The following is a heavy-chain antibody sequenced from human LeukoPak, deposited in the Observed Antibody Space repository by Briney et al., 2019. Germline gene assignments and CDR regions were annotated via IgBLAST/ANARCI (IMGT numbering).Heavy chain of an antibody. Sequence: AEGSLRLSCAASGFTFSRYWMSWVRQAPGKGLEWVANIKEDGSEKYYVDSVKGRLTISRDNAKNSLSLQIKSLRAEDTAVYYCARQKAVVVVAATPDEDYGDYVDYYYYMDVWGKGTTVTVSS. D-gene: IGHD2-15*01. J-gene: IGHJ6*03. V-gene: IGHV3-7*01. CDR1: GFTFSRYW. CDR2: IKEDGSEK. CDR3: ARQKAVVVVAATPDEDYGDYVDYYYYMDV.